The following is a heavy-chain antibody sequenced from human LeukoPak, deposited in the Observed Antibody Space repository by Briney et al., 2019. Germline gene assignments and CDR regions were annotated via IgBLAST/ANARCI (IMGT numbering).Heavy chain of an antibody. J-gene: IGHJ6*02. CDR2: IKQDGSVN. CDR1: GSTLSVYW. CDR3: ARYGHYYNMDV. D-gene: IGHD4-17*01. Sequence: GGSLRLSCAASGSTLSVYWMSWVRQAPGKGLEWLANIKQDGSVNYNEESVKGRLTISRENAKNSMHLQMSGLRAEDTAVYFCARYGHYYNMDVWGQGTTVTVSS. V-gene: IGHV3-7*03.